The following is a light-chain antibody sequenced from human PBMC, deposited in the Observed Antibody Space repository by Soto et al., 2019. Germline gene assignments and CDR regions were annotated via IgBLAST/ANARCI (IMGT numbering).Light chain of an antibody. CDR3: AAWDDSLNGPV. J-gene: IGLJ2*01. V-gene: IGLV1-44*01. CDR2: SNN. Sequence: QSVLTQPPSASGTPGQRVTISCSGSGSNIGSNTVDWYQQLPATAPKLLIYSNNQRPSGVPDRFSGSRSGTSASLAISGLQSEDEADYYCAAWDDSLNGPVFGGGTKLTVL. CDR1: GSNIGSNT.